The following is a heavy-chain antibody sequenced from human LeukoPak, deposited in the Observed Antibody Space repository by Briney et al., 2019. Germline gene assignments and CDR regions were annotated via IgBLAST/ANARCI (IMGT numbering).Heavy chain of an antibody. V-gene: IGHV3-9*01. CDR3: ARGNRDTSGFNFYYGMDV. D-gene: IGHD6-19*01. CDR2: ISWDSRNI. Sequence: PGRSLRLSCAASGFTFDDYAMFWVRQAPGKGLEWVLGISWDSRNIGYAASVKGRFTTSRDNGKNSLYLQMNSLRPDDTALYYCARGNRDTSGFNFYYGMDVWGPGSTVTVSS. CDR1: GFTFDDYA. J-gene: IGHJ6*02.